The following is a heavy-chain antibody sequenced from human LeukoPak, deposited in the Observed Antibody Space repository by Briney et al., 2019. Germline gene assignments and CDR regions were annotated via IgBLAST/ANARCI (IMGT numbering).Heavy chain of an antibody. V-gene: IGHV4-4*02. CDR2: TYLSGTT. CDR1: GDSINSLDL. CDR3: AGLVGRYSSGLYYYYFDY. Sequence: SETLSLTCTVSGDSINSLDLWSWVRQPPGKGLEWIGETYLSGTTHSNPSVKSRVTVSIDKSKNQFFLNLSSVTAADTAVYYCAGLVGRYSSGLYYYYFDYWGQGTLVTVSS. D-gene: IGHD3-22*01. J-gene: IGHJ4*02.